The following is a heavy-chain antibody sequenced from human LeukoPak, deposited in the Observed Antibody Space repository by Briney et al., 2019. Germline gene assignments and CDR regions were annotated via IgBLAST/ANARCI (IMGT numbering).Heavy chain of an antibody. V-gene: IGHV3-23*01. J-gene: IGHJ4*02. D-gene: IGHD2-8*01. CDR2: TNSGGTST. CDR1: GFPFSDFS. Sequence: GGSLRLSCATSGFPFSDFSMSWVRQAPGKGLEWISTTNSGGTSTYYAESVKGRFTVSRDNSKNTLYLQMSSLRVEDTAVYYCAKQSYARSLGEGGPGTLVSVSS. CDR3: AKQSYARSLGE.